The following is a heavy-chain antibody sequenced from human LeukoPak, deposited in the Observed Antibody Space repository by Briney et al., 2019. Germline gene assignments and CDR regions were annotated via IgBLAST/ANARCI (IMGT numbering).Heavy chain of an antibody. Sequence: SETLSLTCTVSGGSISSYYWSWIRQPAGKGLEWIGRIYTSGTSTYNPSLKSRVTISADTSKNQFSLKLNSLTTADTAVYYCTRGAGWLTDYWGQGILVTVSS. CDR2: IYTSGTS. J-gene: IGHJ4*02. V-gene: IGHV4-4*07. CDR3: TRGAGWLTDY. D-gene: IGHD5-12*01. CDR1: GGSISSYY.